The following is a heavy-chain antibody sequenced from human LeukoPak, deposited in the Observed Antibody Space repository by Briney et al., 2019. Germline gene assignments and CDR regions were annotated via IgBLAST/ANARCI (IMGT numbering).Heavy chain of an antibody. Sequence: GGSLRLSCAASRFNFDIFGRHWVRQAAGKGLEWVAVISYDGSNKYYADSVRGRFTISRDNSKDTLYLQMSSLTIEDTAVYYCRAATRYLDYYYDYWGQGTLVTVSS. CDR1: RFNFDIFG. V-gene: IGHV3-30*03. J-gene: IGHJ4*02. D-gene: IGHD3-22*01. CDR3: RAATRYLDYYYDY. CDR2: ISYDGSNK.